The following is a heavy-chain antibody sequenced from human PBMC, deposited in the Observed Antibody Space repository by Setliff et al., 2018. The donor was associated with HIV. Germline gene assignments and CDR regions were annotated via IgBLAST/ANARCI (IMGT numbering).Heavy chain of an antibody. CDR2: IYYSGNT. CDR1: GASIRGHY. V-gene: IGHV4-59*08. D-gene: IGHD3-22*01. CDR3: ARSLVPSGYYYGRHAFDI. Sequence: PSETLSLTCSVSGASIRGHYWSWIRQSPGKGLEWIGNIYYSGNTNYTPSFKSRVTISVDTSKNQFPLRVNSVTAADTAVYYCARSLVPSGYYYGRHAFDIWGQGTKVTVSS. J-gene: IGHJ3*02.